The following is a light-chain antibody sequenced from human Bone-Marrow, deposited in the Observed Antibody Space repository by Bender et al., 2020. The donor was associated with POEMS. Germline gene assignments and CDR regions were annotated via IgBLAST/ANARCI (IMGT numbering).Light chain of an antibody. J-gene: IGLJ2*01. Sequence: SYVLTQSPSVSVAPGKTASITCGGNNIGSKSVHWYQQKPGQAPVLVIYHDSDRPSGIPERFSGSNSGNMATLTISRVEAGDEADYSCQVWDSRSDHVVFGGGTKLTVL. V-gene: IGLV3-21*01. CDR3: QVWDSRSDHVV. CDR1: NIGSKS. CDR2: HDS.